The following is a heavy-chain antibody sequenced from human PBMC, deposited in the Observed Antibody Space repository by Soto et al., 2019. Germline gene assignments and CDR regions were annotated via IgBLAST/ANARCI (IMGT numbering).Heavy chain of an antibody. CDR2: VNDRCGS. D-gene: IGHD3-16*01. CDR1: VGSNIDYY. V-gene: IGHV4-59*08. J-gene: IGHJ6*02. Sequence: PSETLSLTCTVSVGSNIDYYWAWIRLPPGKGLERIGYVNDRCGSHYNPSLKIRVAISLDTSKIHFSLNMSSVTATVTAVDYFLRQGYVALHGLVDVWTQGTTVT. CDR3: LRQGYVALHGLVDV.